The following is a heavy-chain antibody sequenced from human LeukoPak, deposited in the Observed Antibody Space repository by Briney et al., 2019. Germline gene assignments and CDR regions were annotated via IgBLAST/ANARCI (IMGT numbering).Heavy chain of an antibody. V-gene: IGHV3-21*01. CDR2: ISSSSSYI. D-gene: IGHD2-2*02. CDR3: ARERLDIVVVPAAIRRGSFGY. CDR1: GFTFSSYS. Sequence: GGSLRLSCAASGFTFSSYSMNWVRQAPGKGLEWVSSISSSSSYIYYADSVKGRFTISRDNAKNSLYLQMNSLRAEDTAVYYCARERLDIVVVPAAIRRGSFGYWGQGTLVTVSS. J-gene: IGHJ4*02.